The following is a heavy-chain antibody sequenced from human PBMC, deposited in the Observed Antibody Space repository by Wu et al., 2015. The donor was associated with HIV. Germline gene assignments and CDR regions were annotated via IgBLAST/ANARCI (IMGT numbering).Heavy chain of an antibody. Sequence: QVHLVQSGAEVKEPGASVKVSCTTSGYTFTNYYTHWVRQAPGQTFEWIGWINPQNGGTTYAQKFIDRVTVTADTSANTAYMELTSLTSDDTAVYYCARDLGGELPTFDYWGQGTLVTVSS. CDR1: GYTFTNYY. D-gene: IGHD1-26*01. J-gene: IGHJ4*02. CDR3: ARDLGGELPTFDY. V-gene: IGHV1-2*02. CDR2: INPQNGGT.